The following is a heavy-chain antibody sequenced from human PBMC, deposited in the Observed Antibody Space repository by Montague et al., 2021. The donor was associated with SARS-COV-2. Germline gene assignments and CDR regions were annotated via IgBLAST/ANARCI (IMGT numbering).Heavy chain of an antibody. D-gene: IGHD3-10*01. J-gene: IGHJ6*02. V-gene: IGHV4-30-2*01. CDR2: IYHSGST. CDR1: GGSISSGGYS. CDR3: ARGSMVRGGKVYYGADV. Sequence: TLSLTCAVSGGSISSGGYSWNWIRQPPGKGLEWIGYIYHSGSTYYNPSLKSRVTISLDSSKNQFSLNLTSVTAADTAVYYCARGSMVRGGKVYYGADVWGQGTTVTVSS.